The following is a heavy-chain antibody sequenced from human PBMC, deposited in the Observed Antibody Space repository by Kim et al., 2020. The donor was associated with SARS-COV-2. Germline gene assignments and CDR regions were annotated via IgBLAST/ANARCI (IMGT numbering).Heavy chain of an antibody. V-gene: IGHV1-2*06. J-gene: IGHJ4*02. Sequence: ASVKVSCKASGYTFTGYYMHWVRQAPGQGLEWMGRINPNSGGTNYAQKFQGRVTMTRDTSISTAYMELSRLRSDDTAVYYCARVLIAAAGKPFDYWGQGTLVTVSS. D-gene: IGHD6-13*01. CDR1: GYTFTGYY. CDR3: ARVLIAAAGKPFDY. CDR2: INPNSGGT.